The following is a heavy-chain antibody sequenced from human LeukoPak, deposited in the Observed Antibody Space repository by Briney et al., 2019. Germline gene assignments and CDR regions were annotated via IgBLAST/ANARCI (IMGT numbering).Heavy chain of an antibody. Sequence: SETLSLTCIVSGPSIITGDYYWSWIRQPPGKGLEWIGEINHSGSTNYNPSLKSRVTISVDTSKNQFSLKLSSVTASDTAVYYCARKGLTTFYYDSSGYPSEIDNWGQGTLVTVSS. V-gene: IGHV4-34*01. CDR3: ARKGLTTFYYDSSGYPSEIDN. CDR2: INHSGST. D-gene: IGHD3-22*01. J-gene: IGHJ4*02. CDR1: GPSIITGDYY.